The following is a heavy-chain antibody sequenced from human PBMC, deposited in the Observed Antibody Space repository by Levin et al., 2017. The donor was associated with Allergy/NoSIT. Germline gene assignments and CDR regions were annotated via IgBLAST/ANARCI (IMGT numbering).Heavy chain of an antibody. J-gene: IGHJ4*02. CDR2: IRSSGTVI. Sequence: GESLKISCAASGFSFNSFSMNWVRQAPGKGLEWVSYIRSSGTVIYYADSVKGRFTISRDNAKNALYLQMNSLRDDDTAVYYCASWAISGGYYDGPAHWGQGALVTVSS. D-gene: IGHD3-10*01. CDR1: GFSFNSFS. V-gene: IGHV3-48*02. CDR3: ASWAISGGYYDGPAH.